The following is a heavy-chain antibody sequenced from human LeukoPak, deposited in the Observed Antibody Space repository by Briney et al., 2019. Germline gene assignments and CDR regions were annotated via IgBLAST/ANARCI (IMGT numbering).Heavy chain of an antibody. CDR2: IYTSGST. V-gene: IGHV4-4*07. D-gene: IGHD3-10*01. J-gene: IGHJ4*02. CDR1: GGSISSYY. Sequence: SETLSLTCTVSGGSISSYYWSWIRQPAGKGLEWIGRIYTSGSTNYNPSLKSRVTMSVDTSKNQFSLKLSSVTAADTAVYYCASSAGAFGEFSFDYWGQGTLVTVSS. CDR3: ASSAGAFGEFSFDY.